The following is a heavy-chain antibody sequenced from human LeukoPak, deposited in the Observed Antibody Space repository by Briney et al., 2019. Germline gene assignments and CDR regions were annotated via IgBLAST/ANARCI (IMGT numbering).Heavy chain of an antibody. Sequence: SETLSLTCAVYGGSFSGYYRSWIRQPPGKGLEWIGEINHSGSTNYNPSLKSRVTISVDTPKNQFSLRLSSVTAADTAVYYCARGPRIAAAGPPDYWGQGTLVTVSS. D-gene: IGHD6-13*01. CDR2: INHSGST. CDR1: GGSFSGYY. CDR3: ARGPRIAAAGPPDY. J-gene: IGHJ4*02. V-gene: IGHV4-34*01.